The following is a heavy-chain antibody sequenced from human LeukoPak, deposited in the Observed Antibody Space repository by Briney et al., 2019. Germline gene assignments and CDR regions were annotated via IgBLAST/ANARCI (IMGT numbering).Heavy chain of an antibody. CDR2: ISGSGGST. J-gene: IGHJ4*02. D-gene: IGHD4-17*01. V-gene: IGHV3-23*01. CDR1: GFSFSSYA. Sequence: GGSLRLSCAASGFSFSSYAMSWVRQAPGKGLEWVSAISGSGGSTYYADSVKGRFTISRDNSKNTLYLQMNSLRAEDTAVYYCAKERFDYGDYRGDYWGQGTLVTVSS. CDR3: AKERFDYGDYRGDY.